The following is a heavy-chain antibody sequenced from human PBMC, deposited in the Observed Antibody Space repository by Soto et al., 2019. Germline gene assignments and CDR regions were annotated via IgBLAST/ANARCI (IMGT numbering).Heavy chain of an antibody. D-gene: IGHD3-3*01. CDR1: GFTFSSYA. Sequence: PGGSLRLSCPASGFTFSSYAMSWVRQAPGKGLEWVSGISGSGANTYYADSVKGRFTISRDNSKNTLFLQINSLRAEDTAVYYCAKDTTYYDFWSGYGFDSWGQGT. CDR2: ISGSGANT. V-gene: IGHV3-23*01. J-gene: IGHJ4*02. CDR3: AKDTTYYDFWSGYGFDS.